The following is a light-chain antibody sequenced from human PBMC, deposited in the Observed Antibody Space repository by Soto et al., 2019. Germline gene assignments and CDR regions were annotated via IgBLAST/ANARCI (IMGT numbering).Light chain of an antibody. V-gene: IGKV1-5*03. CDR2: KAS. Sequence: DIQMTQSPSTLSASVGDRVTITCRASQSISSWLAWYQQKPGMAPKLLIYKASSLESGFPSRFSGSGSGTEFTLTISSLQPDDFATYYCQQYNNYSWTFGQGTKVEIK. CDR1: QSISSW. J-gene: IGKJ1*01. CDR3: QQYNNYSWT.